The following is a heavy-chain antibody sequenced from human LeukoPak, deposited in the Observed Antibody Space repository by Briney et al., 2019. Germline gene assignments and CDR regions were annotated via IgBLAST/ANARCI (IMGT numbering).Heavy chain of an antibody. J-gene: IGHJ4*02. Sequence: GASVKVSCKASGGTFSSYAISWVRQAPGQGLEWMGGIIPIFGTANYAQKFQGRVTITADESTSTAYMELSSLRSEDTAVYYCARGSSGDGYAGSSYWGQGTLVTVSS. CDR3: ARGSSGDGYAGSSY. CDR1: GGTFSSYA. V-gene: IGHV1-69*13. CDR2: IIPIFGTA. D-gene: IGHD5-24*01.